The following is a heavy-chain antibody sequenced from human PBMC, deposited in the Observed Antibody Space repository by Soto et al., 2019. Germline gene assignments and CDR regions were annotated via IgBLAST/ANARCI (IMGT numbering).Heavy chain of an antibody. CDR3: ARGIGYGGYGGWVY. D-gene: IGHD5-12*01. CDR2: INHSGST. V-gene: IGHV4-34*01. J-gene: IGHJ4*02. CDR1: GGSFSGYY. Sequence: QVQLQQWGAGLLKPSETLSLTCAVYGGSFSGYYWSWIRQPPGKGLEWIGEINHSGSTNYNPSLKSRVTXXVXTXXNQFPLQLSSVTAADTAVYYCARGIGYGGYGGWVYWGQGTLVTVSS.